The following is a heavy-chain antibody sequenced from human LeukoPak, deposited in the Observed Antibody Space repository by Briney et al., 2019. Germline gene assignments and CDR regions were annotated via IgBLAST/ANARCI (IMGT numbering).Heavy chain of an antibody. V-gene: IGHV1-69*13. D-gene: IGHD3-16*02. CDR3: AAAWDYVWGSYRFDY. J-gene: IGHJ4*02. CDR2: IIPIFGTA. Sequence: SVKVSCKASGGTFSSYAISWVQQAPGQGLEWMGGIIPIFGTANYAQKFQGRVTITADESTSTAYMELSSLRSEDTAVYYCAAAWDYVWGSYRFDYWGQGTLVTVSS. CDR1: GGTFSSYA.